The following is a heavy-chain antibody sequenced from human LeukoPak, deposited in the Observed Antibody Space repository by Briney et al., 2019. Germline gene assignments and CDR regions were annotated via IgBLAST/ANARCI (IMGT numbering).Heavy chain of an antibody. CDR1: GGSISSGGYY. J-gene: IGHJ5*02. Sequence: PSETLSLTCTVSGGSISSGGYYWSWIRQPPGKGLEWIGYIYHSGSTYYNPSLKSRVTISVDRSKNQFSLKLSSVTAADTAVYYCARDSITGTTFGWFDPWGQGTLVTVSS. V-gene: IGHV4-30-2*01. D-gene: IGHD1-7*01. CDR2: IYHSGST. CDR3: ARDSITGTTFGWFDP.